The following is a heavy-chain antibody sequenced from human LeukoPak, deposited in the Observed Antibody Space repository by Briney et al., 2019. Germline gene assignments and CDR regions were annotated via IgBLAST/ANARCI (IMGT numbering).Heavy chain of an antibody. D-gene: IGHD2-21*02. Sequence: PSETLSLTCAVYGGSFSGYYWSWIRQPPGKGLEWIGEINHSGSTNYNPSLKSRVTMSVDTSKNQFSLKLSSVTAADTAVYYCARAVKLGGDYVRWFDPWGQGTLVTVSS. CDR2: INHSGST. CDR3: ARAVKLGGDYVRWFDP. CDR1: GGSFSGYY. J-gene: IGHJ5*02. V-gene: IGHV4-34*01.